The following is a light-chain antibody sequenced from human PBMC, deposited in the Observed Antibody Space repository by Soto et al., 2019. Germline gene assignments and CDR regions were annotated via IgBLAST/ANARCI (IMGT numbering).Light chain of an antibody. CDR3: QTWAIGIHWV. Sequence: QPVLTQSPSASASLGASVKLTCTLSSGHSSSAIAWHQQQPEKGLRYLMTVNSDGSHRKGDGIPDRFSGSSSGAERYLTISGLQSEDEADSHCQTWAIGIHWVFGAGTKLTVL. J-gene: IGLJ3*02. CDR1: SGHSSSA. CDR2: VNSDGSH. V-gene: IGLV4-69*01.